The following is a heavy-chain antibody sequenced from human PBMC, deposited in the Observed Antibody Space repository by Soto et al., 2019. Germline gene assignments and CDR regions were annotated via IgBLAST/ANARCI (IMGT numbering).Heavy chain of an antibody. CDR2: ISGSGGST. V-gene: IGHV3-23*01. CDR1: GFTFSSYA. CDR3: AKSLLIAVAGPADY. J-gene: IGHJ4*02. D-gene: IGHD6-19*01. Sequence: LRLSCAASGFTFSSYAMNWVRQAPGKGLEWVSVISGSGGSTYYADSVKGRFTISRHNSKNTLYLQMNSLRAEDTAVYYCAKSLLIAVAGPADYWGQGTLVTVSS.